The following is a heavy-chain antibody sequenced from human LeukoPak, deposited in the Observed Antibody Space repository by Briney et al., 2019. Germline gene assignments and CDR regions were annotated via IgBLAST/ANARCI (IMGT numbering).Heavy chain of an antibody. CDR2: TIPIFGTA. D-gene: IGHD3-3*01. J-gene: IGHJ6*03. CDR1: GGTFGRYD. V-gene: IGHV1-69*13. CDR3: ARGAFGVFPPATYYYYMDV. Sequence: SVKVSCKASGGTFGRYDISWVRQAPGQGLEWMGGTIPIFGTANYAQKFQGRVTITADESTSPAYMELSSLRSEDTAVYYCARGAFGVFPPATYYYYMDVWGKGTTVTVSS.